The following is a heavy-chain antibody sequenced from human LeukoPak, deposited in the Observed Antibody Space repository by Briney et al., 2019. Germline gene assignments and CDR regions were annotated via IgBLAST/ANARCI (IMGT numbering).Heavy chain of an antibody. CDR2: IHYSGST. CDR1: GGSISSYY. J-gene: IGHJ4*02. CDR3: ARVGQSYSRFYYFDY. D-gene: IGHD6-13*01. Sequence: NPSETLSLTCTVSGGSISSYYWSWIRQPPGKGLEWIGYIHYSGSTYYNPSLKSRVTISVDTSKNQFSLKLSSVTAADTAVYYCARVGQSYSRFYYFDYWGQGTLVTVSS. V-gene: IGHV4-59*12.